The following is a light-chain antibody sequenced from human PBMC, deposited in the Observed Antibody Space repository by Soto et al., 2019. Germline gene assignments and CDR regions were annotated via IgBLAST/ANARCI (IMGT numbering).Light chain of an antibody. Sequence: QSVMTQPPSVSAAPGQRVTISYSGNSSNIGGNSVSWYQQLPGTAPKLLIYDDDKRPSGIPDRFSGSKSGTSATLGITGFQTGDEADYYCGSWDSSLSAYVFGTGTKVTVL. CDR1: SSNIGGNS. CDR3: GSWDSSLSAYV. V-gene: IGLV1-51*01. J-gene: IGLJ1*01. CDR2: DDD.